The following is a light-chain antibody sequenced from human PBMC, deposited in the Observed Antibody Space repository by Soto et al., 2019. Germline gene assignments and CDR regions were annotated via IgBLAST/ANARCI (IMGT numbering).Light chain of an antibody. V-gene: IGKV1-39*01. CDR3: QQSYSTPRT. Sequence: DIVMTQTPLSLSVTPGQPASISCKSSQSLLHTDGKTYLNWYQQKPGKAPKLLIYAASSLQSGVPSRFSGSGSGTDFTLTISSLQPEDFATYYCQQSYSTPRTFGGGTKVDIK. CDR2: AAS. CDR1: QSLLHTDGKTY. J-gene: IGKJ4*01.